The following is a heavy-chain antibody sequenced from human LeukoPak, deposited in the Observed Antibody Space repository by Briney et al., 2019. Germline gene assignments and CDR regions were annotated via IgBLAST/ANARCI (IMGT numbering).Heavy chain of an antibody. D-gene: IGHD6-13*01. V-gene: IGHV3-30*02. CDR2: IRYDGSNK. Sequence: GGSLRLSCAASGFTFSSYAMHWVRQAPGKGLEWVAFIRYDGSNKYYADSVKGRFTIPRDNSKDTLYLQMNSLRAEDTAVYYCAKVEYTTSWYGVGSLDYWGQGTLVTVSS. CDR1: GFTFSSYA. CDR3: AKVEYTTSWYGVGSLDY. J-gene: IGHJ4*02.